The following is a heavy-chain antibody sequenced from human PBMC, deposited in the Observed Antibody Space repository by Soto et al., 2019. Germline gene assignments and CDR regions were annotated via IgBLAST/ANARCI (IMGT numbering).Heavy chain of an antibody. D-gene: IGHD5-18*01. V-gene: IGHV1-24*01. Sequence: GASVKVSCKVSGSTLTELSMHWVRQAPGKGLEWMGGFDPEDGETIYAQKFQGRVTMTEDTSTDTAYMELSSLRSEDTAVYYCATDELQLWPRRGNYYYYGMDVWGQGTTVTVSS. J-gene: IGHJ6*02. CDR2: FDPEDGET. CDR3: ATDELQLWPRRGNYYYYGMDV. CDR1: GSTLTELS.